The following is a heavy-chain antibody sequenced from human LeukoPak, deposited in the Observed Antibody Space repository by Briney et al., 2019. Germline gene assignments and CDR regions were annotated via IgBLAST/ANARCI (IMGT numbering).Heavy chain of an antibody. J-gene: IGHJ5*02. CDR1: GYTFTSYY. CDR2: INPSGGST. V-gene: IGHV1-46*01. CDR3: ARDRIRGGFDP. Sequence: GASVKVSCKASGYTFTSYYMHWVRQAPGQGLEWMGIINPSGGSTSYAQKFQGRVTMTRDTSTSTVYMELSSLRSEDTAMYYCARDRIRGGFDPWGQGTLVTVSS.